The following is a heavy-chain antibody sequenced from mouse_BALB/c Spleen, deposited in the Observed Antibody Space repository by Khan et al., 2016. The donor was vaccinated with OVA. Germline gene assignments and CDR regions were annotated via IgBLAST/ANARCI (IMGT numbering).Heavy chain of an antibody. CDR3: ARDYCFTY. J-gene: IGHJ3*01. Sequence: EVELVESGGGLVKPGGSLKFSCAASGFTFSNYAMSWVRQTPEKRLEWVASISSGGSTHYPDSVKGRFTISRDNARNILYLQMSSLRSEDTAMYSCARDYCFTYWGQGTLVTVSA. V-gene: IGHV5-6-5*01. CDR1: GFTFSNYA. CDR2: ISSGGST.